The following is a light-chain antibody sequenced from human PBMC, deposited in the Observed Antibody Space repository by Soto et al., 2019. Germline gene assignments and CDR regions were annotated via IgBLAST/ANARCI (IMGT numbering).Light chain of an antibody. CDR3: CSYGGSFNWV. V-gene: IGLV2-23*02. Sequence: QSALTQPASVSGSPGQSITISCTGTSSDVGTYNLVSWYQQYPGKAPKVVIYEVNQRPSGVSNRFSGSKSANTASLTISGLQAEDEADYFCCSYGGSFNWVFGGGTTLTVL. J-gene: IGLJ3*02. CDR1: SSDVGTYNL. CDR2: EVN.